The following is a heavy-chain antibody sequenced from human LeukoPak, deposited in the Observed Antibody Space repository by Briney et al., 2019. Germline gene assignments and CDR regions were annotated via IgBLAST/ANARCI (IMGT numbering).Heavy chain of an antibody. CDR2: ISWNSGSI. Sequence: GGSLRLSCAASGFTFDDYAMHWVRQAPGKGLEWVSGISWNSGSIGYADSVKGRFTISRDDAKSSLYLQMNSLRAEDTAVYYCAKRVGATTWSTLDYWGQGTLVTVSS. J-gene: IGHJ4*02. CDR3: AKRVGATTWSTLDY. D-gene: IGHD1-26*01. CDR1: GFTFDDYA. V-gene: IGHV3-9*01.